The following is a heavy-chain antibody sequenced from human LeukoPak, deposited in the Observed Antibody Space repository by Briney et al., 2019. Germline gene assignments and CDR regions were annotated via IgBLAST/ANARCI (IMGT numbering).Heavy chain of an antibody. V-gene: IGHV3-11*04. D-gene: IGHD5-18*01. J-gene: IGHJ6*02. CDR3: AKSYVDTAMSLNYYYYYGMDV. Sequence: PGGSLRLSCAASGFTFSDYYMSWIRQAPGKGLEWVSYISSSGSTIYYADSVKGRFTISRDNAKNSLYLQMNSLRAEDTAVYYCAKSYVDTAMSLNYYYYYGMDVWGQGTTVTVSS. CDR1: GFTFSDYY. CDR2: ISSSGSTI.